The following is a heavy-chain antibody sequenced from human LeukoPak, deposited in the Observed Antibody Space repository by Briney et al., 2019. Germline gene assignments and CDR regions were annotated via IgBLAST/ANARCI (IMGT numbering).Heavy chain of an antibody. Sequence: PGGSPRLSCAASGFTFSSFEMNWVRQAPGKGLEWVSYIISSGTTIYYADSVKGRFTISRDNAKNSLYLQMNSLRAEDTAIYYCARVRGSNYYYYGMDVWGQGTTVTVSS. V-gene: IGHV3-48*03. CDR1: GFTFSSFE. CDR3: ARVRGSNYYYYGMDV. CDR2: IISSGTTI. D-gene: IGHD3-10*01. J-gene: IGHJ6*01.